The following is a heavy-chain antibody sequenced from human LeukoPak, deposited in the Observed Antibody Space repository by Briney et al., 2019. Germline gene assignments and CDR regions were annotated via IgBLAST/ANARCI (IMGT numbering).Heavy chain of an antibody. CDR3: ARDYDFWSGYENSDAFDI. CDR2: ISSSGSTI. CDR1: GFTFSDYY. D-gene: IGHD3-3*01. J-gene: IGHJ3*02. V-gene: IGHV3-11*04. Sequence: GGSLRLSCAASGFTFSDYYMSWIRQAPGKGLEWVSYISSSGSTIYYADSVKGRFTISRDNAKNSLYLQMNSLRAEDTAVYYCARDYDFWSGYENSDAFDIWGQGTMATVSS.